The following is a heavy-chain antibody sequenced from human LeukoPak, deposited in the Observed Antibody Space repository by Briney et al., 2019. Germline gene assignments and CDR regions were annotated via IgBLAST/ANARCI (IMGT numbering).Heavy chain of an antibody. V-gene: IGHV4-31*03. D-gene: IGHD3-22*01. CDR2: IYYSGST. CDR3: ARGSPPIIMIVVGIKDGRGFDM. CDR1: GGSITSGGYY. Sequence: TSETLSLTCTVSGGSITSGGYYWSWIRQHPGKGLEWIGYIYYSGSTYYNPSLKSRVSMSVDTSENQLSLKLSSVTAADTAVYYCARGSPPIIMIVVGIKDGRGFDMWGQGTMVTVSS. J-gene: IGHJ3*02.